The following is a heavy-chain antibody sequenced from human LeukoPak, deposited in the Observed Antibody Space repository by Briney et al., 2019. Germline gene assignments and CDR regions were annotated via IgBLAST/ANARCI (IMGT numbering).Heavy chain of an antibody. Sequence: WGSLRLSCAASGFTFSSYGMTWVRQAPGKGLEWVSIISGSGGSTYYADSVKGRFTISRDNSKNTLYLQMNNLRAEDTAVYYCAKGRGFSASCSDYWGQGTLVTVSS. CDR1: GFTFSSYG. CDR3: AKGRGFSASCSDY. V-gene: IGHV3-23*01. D-gene: IGHD2-2*01. CDR2: ISGSGGST. J-gene: IGHJ4*02.